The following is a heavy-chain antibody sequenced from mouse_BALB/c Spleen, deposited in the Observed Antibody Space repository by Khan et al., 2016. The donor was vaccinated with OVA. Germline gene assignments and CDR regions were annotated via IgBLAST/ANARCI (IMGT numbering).Heavy chain of an antibody. CDR3: ARGDYYVNIDAMDY. Sequence: QVQLKESGPGLVAPSQSLSITCTVSGFSLSSYSVHWVRQPPGKGLEWLGMIWGDGITDNNSPLNSRLSISKDNSKSQAFLKLNSLQTDDTAMYYCARGDYYVNIDAMDYWGQGTSVTVSS. J-gene: IGHJ4*01. CDR1: GFSLSSYS. D-gene: IGHD1-1*01. V-gene: IGHV2-6-4*01. CDR2: IWGDGIT.